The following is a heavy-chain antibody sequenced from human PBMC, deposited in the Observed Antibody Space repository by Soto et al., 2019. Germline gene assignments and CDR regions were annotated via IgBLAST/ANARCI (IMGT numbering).Heavy chain of an antibody. CDR1: GGSLRGHY. Sequence: SETLSLTCAVSGGSLRGHYWSWIRQSPEKGLEWIGEINHSGFTNYNPTLKSRVTISRDASKNQFSLRLSSVTAADTAVYYCARSYPWFDPWGQGTLVTVSS. V-gene: IGHV4-34*01. CDR3: ARSYPWFDP. J-gene: IGHJ5*02. D-gene: IGHD3-16*01. CDR2: INHSGFT.